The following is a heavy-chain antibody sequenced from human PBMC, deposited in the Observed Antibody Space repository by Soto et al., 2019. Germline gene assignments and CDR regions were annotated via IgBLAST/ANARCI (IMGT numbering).Heavy chain of an antibody. CDR3: ARAFSSSWSSWFDP. D-gene: IGHD6-13*01. CDR1: GFTFSSYS. Sequence: GGSLRLSCAASGFTFSSYSMNWVRQAPGKGLEWVSSISSSSSYIYYADSVKGRFTISRDNAKNSLYLQMNSLRAEDTAVYYCARAFSSSWSSWFDPWGQGTLVTVSS. CDR2: ISSSSSYI. J-gene: IGHJ5*02. V-gene: IGHV3-21*01.